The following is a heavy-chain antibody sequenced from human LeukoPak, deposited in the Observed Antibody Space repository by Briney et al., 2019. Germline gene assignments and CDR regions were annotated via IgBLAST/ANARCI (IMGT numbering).Heavy chain of an antibody. D-gene: IGHD3-10*01. CDR3: ARLGSGAFDI. CDR1: GFTVSNKY. J-gene: IGHJ3*02. Sequence: GGSLRLSCAASGFTVSNKYMSWVRQAPGQGLEWVAVIYSGGSTYYADSVKGRFTISRDNSKNTLYLQMNSLRAEDTAVYYCARLGSGAFDIWGQGTMVTVSS. V-gene: IGHV3-53*01. CDR2: IYSGGST.